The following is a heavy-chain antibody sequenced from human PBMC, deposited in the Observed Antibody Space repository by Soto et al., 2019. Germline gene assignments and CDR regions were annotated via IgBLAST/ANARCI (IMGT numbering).Heavy chain of an antibody. Sequence: ASVKVSCKASGGTFSSYTISWVRQAPGQGLEWMGWISAYNGNTNYAQKFQGRVTMTTDTSTSTAYMEVRSLRFDDTAVYYCAREGRTGGPYYYYYGMDVWGQGTTVTVSS. CDR3: AREGRTGGPYYYYYGMDV. J-gene: IGHJ6*02. CDR1: GGTFSSYT. CDR2: ISAYNGNT. V-gene: IGHV1-18*01.